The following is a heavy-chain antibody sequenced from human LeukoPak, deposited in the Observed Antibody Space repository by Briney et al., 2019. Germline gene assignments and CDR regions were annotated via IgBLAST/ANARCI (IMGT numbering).Heavy chain of an antibody. D-gene: IGHD6-13*01. CDR2: ISGSGGST. CDR1: GGTFSSYA. Sequence: SCKASGGTFSSYAMSWVRQAPGKGLEWVSAISGSGGSTYYADSVKGRFTISRDNSKNTLYLQMNSLRAEDTAVYYCANGGGGYSSSPFDYWGQGTLVTVSS. V-gene: IGHV3-23*01. CDR3: ANGGGGYSSSPFDY. J-gene: IGHJ4*02.